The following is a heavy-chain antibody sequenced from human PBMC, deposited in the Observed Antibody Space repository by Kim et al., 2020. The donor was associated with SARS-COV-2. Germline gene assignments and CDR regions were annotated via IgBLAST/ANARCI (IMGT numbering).Heavy chain of an antibody. CDR3: AKGWEWQLGQNGMDV. V-gene: IGHV3-9*01. D-gene: IGHD6-13*01. Sequence: GGSLRLSCAASGFTFDDYAMHWVRQAPGKGLEWVSGISWNSGSIGYADSVKGRFTISRDNAKNSLYLQMNSLRAEDTALYYCAKGWEWQLGQNGMDVLG. J-gene: IGHJ6*02. CDR1: GFTFDDYA. CDR2: ISWNSGSI.